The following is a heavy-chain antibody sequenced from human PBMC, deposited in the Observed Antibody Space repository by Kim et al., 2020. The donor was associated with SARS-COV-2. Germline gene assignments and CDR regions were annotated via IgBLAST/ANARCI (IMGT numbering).Heavy chain of an antibody. J-gene: IGHJ6*02. D-gene: IGHD4-17*01. CDR1: GYSFTSYW. Sequence: GESLKISCKGSGYSFTSYWIGWVRQMPGKGLEWMGIIYPGDSDTRYSPSFQGQVTISADKSISTAYLQWSSLKASDTAMYYCARHWDYGGNPYYYYGMDVWGQGTTVTVSS. V-gene: IGHV5-51*01. CDR3: ARHWDYGGNPYYYYGMDV. CDR2: IYPGDSDT.